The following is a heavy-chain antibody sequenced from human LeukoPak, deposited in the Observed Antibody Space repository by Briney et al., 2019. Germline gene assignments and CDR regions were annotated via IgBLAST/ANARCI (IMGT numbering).Heavy chain of an antibody. CDR3: ARVELVEVATILYENWFDP. CDR2: ISPVLGIG. CDR1: GANFNSLV. Sequence: ASLKVSCKASGANFNSLVFSWVRQAPGQGLQWMGRISPVLGIGNYAQKFQGRVTFTADKSTSTAYMELSSLRSEDTAVYYCARVELVEVATILYENWFDPWGQGTLVTVSS. V-gene: IGHV1-69*04. D-gene: IGHD5-12*01. J-gene: IGHJ5*02.